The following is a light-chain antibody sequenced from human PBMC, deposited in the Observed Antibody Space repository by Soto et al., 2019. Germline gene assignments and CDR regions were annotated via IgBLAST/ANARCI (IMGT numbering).Light chain of an antibody. J-gene: IGLJ1*01. V-gene: IGLV1-51*01. Sequence: QSVLTQPPSVSAAPGHKVTISCSGTASNIGNDYVSWYQQLPGEAPQLLIYDNNRRPSGIPDRFSGSRSGTSATLGITGLQTGDEADYYCGAWDSSLNVYVFGTGTKVTVL. CDR3: GAWDSSLNVYV. CDR2: DNN. CDR1: ASNIGNDY.